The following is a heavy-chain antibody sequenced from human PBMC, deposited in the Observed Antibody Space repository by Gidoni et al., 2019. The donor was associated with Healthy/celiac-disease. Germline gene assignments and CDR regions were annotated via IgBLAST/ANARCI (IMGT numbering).Heavy chain of an antibody. Sequence: QVQLVESGGGVVQPGRSLRLSCAASGFTFSSYAMHWVRQAPGKGLEWVAVISYDGSNKYYADSVKGRFTISRDNSKNTLYLQMNSLRAEDTAVYYCGRAVAAGAFDIWGQGTMVTVSS. V-gene: IGHV3-30*04. CDR3: GRAVAAGAFDI. D-gene: IGHD6-19*01. J-gene: IGHJ3*02. CDR2: ISYDGSNK. CDR1: GFTFSSYA.